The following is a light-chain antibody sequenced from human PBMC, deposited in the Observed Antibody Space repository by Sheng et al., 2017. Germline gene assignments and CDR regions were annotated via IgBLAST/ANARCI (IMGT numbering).Light chain of an antibody. Sequence: SFELTQPPSVSVSPGQTARISCSADAFPKQNAHWYQQKPGQAPLLVIYKDTERPSGIPERFSGSSSVTTVTLTISGVQAEDEADYYCQSVDSTNTFRVFGTGTKVTVL. J-gene: IGLJ1*01. CDR3: QSVDSTNTFRV. CDR2: KDT. CDR1: AFPKQN. V-gene: IGLV3-25*03.